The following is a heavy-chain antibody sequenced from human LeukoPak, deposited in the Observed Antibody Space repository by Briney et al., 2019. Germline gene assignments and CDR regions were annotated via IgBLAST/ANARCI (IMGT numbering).Heavy chain of an antibody. V-gene: IGHV4-39*01. Sequence: SETLSLTCTVSGGSISSSSYYWGWIRQPPGKGLEWIGSIYYSGSTYYNPSLKSRVTISVDTSKNQFSLKLNSVTAADTAVYYCARTHFGRDGYNFNWGQGTLVTVSS. CDR3: ARTHFGRDGYNFN. CDR2: IYYSGST. D-gene: IGHD5-24*01. CDR1: GGSISSSSYY. J-gene: IGHJ4*02.